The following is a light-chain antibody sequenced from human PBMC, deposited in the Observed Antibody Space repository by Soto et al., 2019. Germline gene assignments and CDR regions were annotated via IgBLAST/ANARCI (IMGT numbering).Light chain of an antibody. CDR3: CSDARSYDV. CDR2: DVS. Sequence: QSALTQPRSVSGSPGQSVTISCTGTSSDVGGYNYVSWYQQHPGKAPKLMIYDVSKRPSGVPDLFSGSKSGNTASLTISGLQAEDEADYDCCSDARSYDVFGTGTKVTVL. V-gene: IGLV2-11*01. J-gene: IGLJ1*01. CDR1: SSDVGGYNY.